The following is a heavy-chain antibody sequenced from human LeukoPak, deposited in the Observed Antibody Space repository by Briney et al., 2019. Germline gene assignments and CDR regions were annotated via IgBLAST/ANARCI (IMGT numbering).Heavy chain of an antibody. CDR1: GFTVSSNY. D-gene: IGHD3-10*01. V-gene: IGHV3-53*01. J-gene: IGHJ5*01. CDR3: TTSIDYYGSGSFLSRFDP. CDR2: IYSSGSR. Sequence: PGGSLRLSCAASGFTVSSNYMRWVRQAPGKGLEWVSFIYSSGSRYYADSVKGRFTISREDSKNTLYLQMNSLKTEDTAVYYCTTSIDYYGSGSFLSRFDPWGQGTLVTVSS.